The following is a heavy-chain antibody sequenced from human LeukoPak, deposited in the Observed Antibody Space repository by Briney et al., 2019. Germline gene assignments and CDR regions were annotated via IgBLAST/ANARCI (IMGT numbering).Heavy chain of an antibody. D-gene: IGHD5-18*01. CDR1: GGSISSYY. Sequence: SETLSLTCTVSGGSISSYYWSWIRQPPGKGLEWIGYIYYSGSTNYNPSLKSRVTISVDTSKNQFSLKLSSVTAADTAVYYCARGPRGYSYGREYYFDYWGQGTLVTVSS. CDR2: IYYSGST. CDR3: ARGPRGYSYGREYYFDY. V-gene: IGHV4-59*12. J-gene: IGHJ4*02.